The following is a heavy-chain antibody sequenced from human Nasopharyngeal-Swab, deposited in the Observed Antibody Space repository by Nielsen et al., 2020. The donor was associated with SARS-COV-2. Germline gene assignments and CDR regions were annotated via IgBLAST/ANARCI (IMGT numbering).Heavy chain of an antibody. J-gene: IGHJ6*03. CDR2: IYYSGST. D-gene: IGHD3-3*01. V-gene: IGHV4-59*01. CDR3: ARVGGLWSAGFYYYYMDV. Sequence: WIRQPSGKGLEWIGYIYYSGSTNYNPSLKSRVTISVDTSKSQFSLKLSSVTAADTAVYYCARVGGLWSAGFYYYYMDVWGKGTTVTVSS.